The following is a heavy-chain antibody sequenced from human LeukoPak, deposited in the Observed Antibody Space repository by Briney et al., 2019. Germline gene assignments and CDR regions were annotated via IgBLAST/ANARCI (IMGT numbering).Heavy chain of an antibody. J-gene: IGHJ4*02. D-gene: IGHD4/OR15-4a*01. CDR2: IYYSGTT. V-gene: IGHV4-59*01. CDR1: GGSISGYY. CDR3: ARMGAIAGASANPDH. Sequence: PSGTLSLTCTVSGGSISGYYWSWIRQPPGKGLEWIGYIYYSGTTSYNPSLRSRVTMSVDTSKNQFSPRLSSVTAADTAVYYCARMGAIAGASANPDHWGQGTLVTVSS.